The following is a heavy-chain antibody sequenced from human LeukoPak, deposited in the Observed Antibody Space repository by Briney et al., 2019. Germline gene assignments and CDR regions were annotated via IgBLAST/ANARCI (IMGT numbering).Heavy chain of an antibody. CDR1: GGSFSGYY. J-gene: IGHJ5*02. D-gene: IGHD3-22*01. V-gene: IGHV4-34*01. CDR2: INHSGST. Sequence: SETLSLTCAVYGGSFSGYYWSWIRQPPGKGLEWIGEINHSGSTNYNPSLKSRVTISVDTSKNQFSLKLSSVTAADTAVYYCARDSPLYDSSGYYYVGGNWFDPWGQGTLVTVSS. CDR3: ARDSPLYDSSGYYYVGGNWFDP.